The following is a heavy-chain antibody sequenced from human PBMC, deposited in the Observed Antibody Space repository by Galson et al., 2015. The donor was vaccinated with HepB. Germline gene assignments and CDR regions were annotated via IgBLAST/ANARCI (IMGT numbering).Heavy chain of an antibody. CDR2: ISRSGDKT. V-gene: IGHV3-64*02. Sequence: SLRLSCATSGFTFSTYVMHWVRQAPGKGLEYVSAISRSGDKTYYVDSVEGRFTVSRDNSKNILYLQMGSLRADDMAIYYCARGGEFDYWGQGSLVTVSS. CDR3: ARGGEFDY. J-gene: IGHJ4*02. CDR1: GFTFSTYV.